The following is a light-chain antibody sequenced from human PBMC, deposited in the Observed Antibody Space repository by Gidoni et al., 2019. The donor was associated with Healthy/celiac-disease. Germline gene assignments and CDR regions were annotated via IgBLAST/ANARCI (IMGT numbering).Light chain of an antibody. Sequence: EIVLTQSPGTLSLPPGERATLSCRASQSVSSSYLAWYQQKPGQAPRLLIYGASSRATGIPDRFSGSGSGTDFTLTISRLEPEDFAVYYCQQYGSSFWTFGQGTKVEIK. J-gene: IGKJ1*01. CDR2: GAS. V-gene: IGKV3-20*01. CDR1: QSVSSSY. CDR3: QQYGSSFWT.